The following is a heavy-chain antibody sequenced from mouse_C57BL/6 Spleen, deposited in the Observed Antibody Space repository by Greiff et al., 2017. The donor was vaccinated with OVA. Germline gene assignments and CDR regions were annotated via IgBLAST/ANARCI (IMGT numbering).Heavy chain of an antibody. J-gene: IGHJ2*01. CDR3: AREAMITTKVYYFDY. CDR1: GFNIKDYY. CDR2: IDPEDGET. V-gene: IGHV14-2*01. D-gene: IGHD2-4*01. Sequence: VQLQQSGAELVKPGASVKLSCTASGFNIKDYYMHWVKQRTEQGLEWIGRIDPEDGETKYAPKFQGKATITADTSSNTAYLQLSSLTSEDTAVDYCAREAMITTKVYYFDYWGQGTTLTVSS.